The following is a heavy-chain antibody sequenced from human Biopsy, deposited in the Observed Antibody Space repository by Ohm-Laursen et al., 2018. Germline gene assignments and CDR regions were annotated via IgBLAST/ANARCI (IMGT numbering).Heavy chain of an antibody. CDR3: ARGDCGGDCYWEDSYGLDV. V-gene: IGHV4-31*11. J-gene: IGHJ6*02. Sequence: TLSLTWAVSGGSISSHDYYWTWIRQHPGKGLEWIGYIYYSGSTYYNPSLKSRISMSVDTSRNQFSLKLSSVTAADTAVYYCARGDCGGDCYWEDSYGLDVWGQGTTVTVSS. CDR2: IYYSGST. D-gene: IGHD2-21*02. CDR1: GGSISSHDYY.